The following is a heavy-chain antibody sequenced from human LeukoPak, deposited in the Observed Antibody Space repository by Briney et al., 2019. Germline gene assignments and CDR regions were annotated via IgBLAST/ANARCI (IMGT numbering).Heavy chain of an antibody. CDR3: ATSASGYDSYSFDY. V-gene: IGHV1-69*04. D-gene: IGHD5-12*01. J-gene: IGHJ4*02. Sequence: ASVKVSCKASGGTFSSYAISWVRQAPGQGLEWMGRIIPILGIANYAQKFQGRVTITADKSTSTAQMALSSLRSDDTAVYYCATSASGYDSYSFDYWGQGTLVTVSS. CDR2: IIPILGIA. CDR1: GGTFSSYA.